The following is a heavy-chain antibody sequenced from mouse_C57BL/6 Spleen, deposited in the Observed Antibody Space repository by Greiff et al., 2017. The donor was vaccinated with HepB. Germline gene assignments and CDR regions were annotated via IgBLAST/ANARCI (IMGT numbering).Heavy chain of an antibody. D-gene: IGHD3-2*02. CDR1: GYSITSGYD. J-gene: IGHJ2*01. V-gene: IGHV3-1*01. Sequence: EVQLQESGPGMVKPSQSLSLTCTVTGYSITSGYDWHWIRHFPGNKLEWMGYISYSGSTNYNPSLKSRISITHDTSKNHFFLKLNSVTTEDTATYYCARGAQGYYFDYWGQGTTLTVSS. CDR2: ISYSGST. CDR3: ARGAQGYYFDY.